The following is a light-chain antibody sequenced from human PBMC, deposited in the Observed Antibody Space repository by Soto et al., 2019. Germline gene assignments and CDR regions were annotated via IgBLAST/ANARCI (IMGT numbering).Light chain of an antibody. V-gene: IGKV3D-15*01. CDR3: QQYNNWPQT. J-gene: IGKJ1*01. CDR1: QSVSSN. CDR2: DAS. Sequence: EIVMTQSPATLALSPGERATLSCRASQSVSSNLAWYQQKPGQAPRLLIYDASNRATGIPARFIGSGSGTDFTLRISRLEPEDFAVYYCQQYNNWPQTFGQGTKVDIK.